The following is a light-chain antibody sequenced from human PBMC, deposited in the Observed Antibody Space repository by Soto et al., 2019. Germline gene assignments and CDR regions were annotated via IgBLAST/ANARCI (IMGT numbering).Light chain of an antibody. CDR2: EVT. J-gene: IGLJ1*01. CDR1: SSDVGAYNY. CDR3: SSYRSSARV. Sequence: QSVLTQPASVSGSPGQSITISCTGTSSDVGAYNYVSWCQHHPGKAPKLMIYEVTNRPSGVSNRFSGSKSGNTASLTISGLLSEDEGDYYCSSYRSSARVFGTGTKVTVL. V-gene: IGLV2-14*01.